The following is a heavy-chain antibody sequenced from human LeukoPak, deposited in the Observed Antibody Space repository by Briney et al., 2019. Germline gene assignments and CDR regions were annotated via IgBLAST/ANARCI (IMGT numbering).Heavy chain of an antibody. V-gene: IGHV3-30*02. Sequence: GGSLRLXCAASGFTFSSYGMHWVRQAPGKGLEWVAFIRYDGNNKYYADSVKGRFTISRDNSKNTLYLQMNSLRAEDTAVYYCAKGARGSYGHLYFDYWGQGTLVTVSS. CDR1: GFTFSSYG. J-gene: IGHJ4*02. CDR2: IRYDGNNK. CDR3: AKGARGSYGHLYFDY. D-gene: IGHD1-26*01.